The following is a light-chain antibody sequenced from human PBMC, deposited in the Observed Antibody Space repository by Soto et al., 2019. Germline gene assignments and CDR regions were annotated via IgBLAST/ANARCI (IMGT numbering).Light chain of an antibody. Sequence: QSALTQPASVSGSPGQSITISCTGTTSDVGSYNLVSWYQQHPGKAPKLMIYEGDKRPSGVSDRSSGSKSGNTASLTISGLQAQDEADYYCCSYAGSSTFYVFATGTKVTVL. V-gene: IGLV2-23*03. CDR3: CSYAGSSTFYV. CDR1: TSDVGSYNL. CDR2: EGD. J-gene: IGLJ1*01.